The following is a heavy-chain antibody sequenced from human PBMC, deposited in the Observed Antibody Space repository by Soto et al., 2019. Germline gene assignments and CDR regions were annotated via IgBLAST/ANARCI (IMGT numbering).Heavy chain of an antibody. Sequence: QVQLVQSGAEVKKPGSSVKVSCKASGGTFSSYAISWVRQAPGQGLEWLGGIIPIFGTANYAQKFQGRVTITADESTSTAYMELSSLRSEDTAVYYCARECIAAAGYYYYYGMDVWGQGTTVTVSS. D-gene: IGHD6-13*01. J-gene: IGHJ6*02. CDR1: GGTFSSYA. CDR3: ARECIAAAGYYYYYGMDV. CDR2: IIPIFGTA. V-gene: IGHV1-69*01.